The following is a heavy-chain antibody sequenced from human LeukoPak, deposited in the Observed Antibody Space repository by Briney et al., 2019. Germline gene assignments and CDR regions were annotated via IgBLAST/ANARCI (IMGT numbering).Heavy chain of an antibody. D-gene: IGHD1-1*01. Sequence: GGSLRLSCAASGFTFSSYSMNWVRQAPGKGLEWVSSISSSSSCIYYADSVRGRFTISRDNAKNSLYLQMNSLRAEDTAVYYCARPGTTGTSRIDYWGQGTLVTVSS. CDR2: ISSSSSCI. V-gene: IGHV3-21*01. CDR3: ARPGTTGTSRIDY. J-gene: IGHJ4*02. CDR1: GFTFSSYS.